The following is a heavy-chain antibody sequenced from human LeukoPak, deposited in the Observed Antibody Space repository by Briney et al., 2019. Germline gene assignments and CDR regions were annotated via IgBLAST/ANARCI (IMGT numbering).Heavy chain of an antibody. CDR3: AINAGRAAHHYYYYGMDV. Sequence: ASVKVSCKASGYTFTSYDINWVRQATGQGLEWMGWMNPNSGNTDYAQNFQGRVSMTRDTSISTAYMELSSLRSEDTAVYYCAINAGRAAHHYYYYGMDVWGQGTTVTVSS. CDR2: MNPNSGNT. J-gene: IGHJ6*02. CDR1: GYTFTSYD. V-gene: IGHV1-8*01.